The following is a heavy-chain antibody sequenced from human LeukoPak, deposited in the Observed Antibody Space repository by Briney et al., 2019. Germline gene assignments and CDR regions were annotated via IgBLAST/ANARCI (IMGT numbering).Heavy chain of an antibody. CDR2: ISDGGGYK. CDR1: GFTFRTYA. D-gene: IGHD5-12*01. Sequence: GGSLRLSCAASGFTFRTYAMNWVRQAPGKGLEWVSSISDGGGYKYYADSVRGRFTLSRDNSKNTLYLQMNSLRVDDTAVYYCAKGLRGYSGYDTCFDYWGQGTLVTVSS. CDR3: AKGLRGYSGYDTCFDY. J-gene: IGHJ4*02. V-gene: IGHV3-23*01.